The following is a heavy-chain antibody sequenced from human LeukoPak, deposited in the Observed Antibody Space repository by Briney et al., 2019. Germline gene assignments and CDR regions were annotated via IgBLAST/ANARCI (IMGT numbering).Heavy chain of an antibody. D-gene: IGHD6-13*01. J-gene: IGHJ4*02. CDR2: INHSGST. V-gene: IGHV4-34*01. CDR1: GGSFSAYY. Sequence: SETLSLTCAVYGGSFSAYYWTWIRQPPGKGLEWIGEINHSGSTNYNPSLKSRVTISVDTSKNQFSLKLSSVTAADTAVYYCARQGIAAAGTGDYWGQGTLVTVSS. CDR3: ARQGIAAAGTGDY.